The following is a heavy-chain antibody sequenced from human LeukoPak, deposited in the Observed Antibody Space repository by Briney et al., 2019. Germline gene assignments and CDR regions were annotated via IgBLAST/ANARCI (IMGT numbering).Heavy chain of an antibody. Sequence: TGGSLRLSCAASGFSFTEAWMSWVRQAPEGGREWVGRIKSKVDGGTPDYAAPVKGRFTISRDDSEDTLYLQMNSLKTEYTAVYYCTKYTWNFFGSWGQGTLVTVSS. CDR3: TKYTWNFFGS. J-gene: IGHJ4*02. V-gene: IGHV3-15*01. CDR2: IKSKVDGGTP. D-gene: IGHD1-20*01. CDR1: GFSFTEAW.